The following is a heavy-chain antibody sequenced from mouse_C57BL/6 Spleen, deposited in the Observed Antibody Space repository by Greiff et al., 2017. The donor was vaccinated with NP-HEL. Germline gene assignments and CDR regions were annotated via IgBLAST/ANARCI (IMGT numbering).Heavy chain of an antibody. J-gene: IGHJ1*03. V-gene: IGHV1-22*01. CDR2: INPNNGGT. CDR3: AREAYYGSSPWYFDV. Sequence: VQLQQSGPELVKPGASVKMSCKASGYTFTDYNMHWVKQSHGKSLEWIGYINPNNGGTSYNQKFKGKATLTVNKSSSTAYMERRSLTSEDSAVYYCAREAYYGSSPWYFDVWGTGTTVTVSS. CDR1: GYTFTDYN. D-gene: IGHD1-1*01.